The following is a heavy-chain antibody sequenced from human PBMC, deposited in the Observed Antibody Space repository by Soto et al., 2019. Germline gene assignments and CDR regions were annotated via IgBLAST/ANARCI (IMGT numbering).Heavy chain of an antibody. CDR2: VSIGGST. CDR3: AKRRGAGGHFDY. D-gene: IGHD2-15*01. CDR1: VFTFSSYA. J-gene: IGHJ4*02. V-gene: IGHV3-23*01. Sequence: DVQLLESGGAWVKPEGSLGLSWAASVFTFSSYAWGWVRQGPGKGLEWVALVSIGGSTHYADSVRGRFTISRDNSKNTLSLQMNSLTAEDTAVYFCAKRRGAGGHFDYWGQGALVTVSS.